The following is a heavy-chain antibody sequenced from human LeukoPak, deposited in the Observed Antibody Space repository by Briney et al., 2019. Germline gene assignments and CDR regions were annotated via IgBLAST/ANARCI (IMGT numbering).Heavy chain of an antibody. CDR3: AKAGDYDGWDYFDY. CDR2: ISSRSTYI. D-gene: IGHD4-23*01. Sequence: GGSLRLSCAASGFTFSSYSMNWVRQAPGKGLEWVSSISSRSTYIYYADSMKGRFTISRDNSKNTLYLQMNSLRAEDTAVYYCAKAGDYDGWDYFDYWGQGTLVTVSS. CDR1: GFTFSSYS. V-gene: IGHV3-21*01. J-gene: IGHJ4*02.